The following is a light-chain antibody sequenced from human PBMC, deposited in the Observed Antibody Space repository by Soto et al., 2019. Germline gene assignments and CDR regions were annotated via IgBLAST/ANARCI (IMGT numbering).Light chain of an antibody. J-gene: IGLJ2*01. V-gene: IGLV1-51*01. CDR1: SFNIGNSY. Sequence: QSVLTQPPSVSAAPGQKVTISCSGSSFNIGNSYVSWYQQLPGRAPKLLIYDNNKRPSGIPDRFSGSKSGSSATLGITGLPTGDEADYYCGTWDASLSAVVFGRGTKVTVL. CDR2: DNN. CDR3: GTWDASLSAVV.